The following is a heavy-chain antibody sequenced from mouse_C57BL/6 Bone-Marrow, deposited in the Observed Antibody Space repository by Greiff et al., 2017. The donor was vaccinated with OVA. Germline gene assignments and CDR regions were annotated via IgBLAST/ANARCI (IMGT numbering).Heavy chain of an antibody. Sequence: EVQGVESGGGLVKPGGSLKLSCAASGFTFSSYAMSWVRQTPEKRLEWVATISDGGSYTYYPDNVKGRFTISRDNAKNNLYLQMSHLKSEDTAMYYCARWTHWGQGTTLTVSS. CDR2: ISDGGSYT. J-gene: IGHJ2*01. CDR3: ARWTH. V-gene: IGHV5-4*01. CDR1: GFTFSSYA.